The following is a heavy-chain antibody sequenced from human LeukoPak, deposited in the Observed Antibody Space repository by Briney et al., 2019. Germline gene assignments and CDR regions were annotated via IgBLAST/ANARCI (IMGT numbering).Heavy chain of an antibody. CDR2: IYYSGST. CDR1: GGSISNYY. D-gene: IGHD3-10*01. Sequence: SETLSLTCTVSGGSISNYYWSWIRQPPGKGLEWIGYIYYSGSTNYNPSLKSRVTISVDTSKNQFSLKLSSVTAADTAVYYCARVGGHWGQGTLVTVSS. V-gene: IGHV4-59*01. J-gene: IGHJ4*02. CDR3: ARVGGH.